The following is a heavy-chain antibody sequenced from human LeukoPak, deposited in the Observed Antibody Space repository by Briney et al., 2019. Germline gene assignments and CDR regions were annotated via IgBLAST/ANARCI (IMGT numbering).Heavy chain of an antibody. D-gene: IGHD6-19*01. CDR3: ARHAFSSGWSLIDY. CDR2: IYYSGST. V-gene: IGHV4-59*08. CDR1: GGSISSYY. J-gene: IGHJ4*02. Sequence: SQTLSLTCTVSGGSISSYYWSWIRQPPGKGLEWIGYIYYSGSTNYNPSLKSRVTISVDTSKNQFSLKLSSVTAADTAVYYCARHAFSSGWSLIDYWGQGTLVTVSS.